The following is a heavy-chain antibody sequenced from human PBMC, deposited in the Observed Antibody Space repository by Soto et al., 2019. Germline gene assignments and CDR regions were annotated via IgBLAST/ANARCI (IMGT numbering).Heavy chain of an antibody. CDR2: ISSSSNYI. D-gene: IGHD3-22*01. J-gene: IGHJ4*02. CDR3: ARGYDSFDY. Sequence: EVQLVESGGGLVKPGGSLRLSCAASGFTFSSYTMNWVRLAPGKGLEWVSSISSSSNYIYYADSVKGRFTISRDNAKNSLHLQMNSLRADDTAVYYCARGYDSFDYWGQGTLVTVSS. V-gene: IGHV3-21*01. CDR1: GFTFSSYT.